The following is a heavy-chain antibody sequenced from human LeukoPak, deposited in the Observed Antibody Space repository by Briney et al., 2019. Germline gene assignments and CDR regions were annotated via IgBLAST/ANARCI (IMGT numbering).Heavy chain of an antibody. CDR3: AKGSSRGYSYGNWFDP. Sequence: GGSLRLSCAASGRTFSTFGMIWVRQAPGKGLEWISSISYGYYIYYADAVKARFTISRDTARNSLYLQMSSLRAEDTALYYCAKGSSRGYSYGNWFDPWGQGTLVTVSS. J-gene: IGHJ5*02. D-gene: IGHD5-18*01. CDR1: GRTFSTFG. CDR2: ISYGYYI. V-gene: IGHV3-21*04.